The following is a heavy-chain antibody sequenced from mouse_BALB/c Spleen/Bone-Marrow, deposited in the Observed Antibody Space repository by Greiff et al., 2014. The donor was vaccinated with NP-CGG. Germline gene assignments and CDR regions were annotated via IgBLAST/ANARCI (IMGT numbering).Heavy chain of an antibody. CDR2: IFPGTGTT. J-gene: IGHJ2*01. CDR1: GYTFTSYW. V-gene: IGHV1S132*01. Sequence: QVHVKQSGAELVKPGASVRLSCKTSGYTFTSYWIQWVKQRPGQGLGGIGEIFPGTGTTYSNEKFKDKATLNIDTSSGTAYMQLSRLSSEDSAVYFCARKGISTVIATAYYYDYWGQGSTPNVSS. CDR3: ARKGISTVIATAYYYDY. D-gene: IGHD2-4*01.